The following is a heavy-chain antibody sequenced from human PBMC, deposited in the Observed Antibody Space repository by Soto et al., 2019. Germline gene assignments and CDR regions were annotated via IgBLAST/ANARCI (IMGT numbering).Heavy chain of an antibody. J-gene: IGHJ6*03. CDR1: GGSISSYY. CDR3: ARSTRSYYYYYYMDV. CDR2: IYYSGST. Sequence: QVQLQESGPGLVKPSETLSLTCTVSGGSISSYYWSWIRQPPGKGLEWIGYIYYSGSTNYNPSLKSRVTISVDTSKNQFSLKLSSVTAADTAVYYCARSTRSYYYYYYMDVWGKGTTVTVSS. D-gene: IGHD2-2*01. V-gene: IGHV4-59*08.